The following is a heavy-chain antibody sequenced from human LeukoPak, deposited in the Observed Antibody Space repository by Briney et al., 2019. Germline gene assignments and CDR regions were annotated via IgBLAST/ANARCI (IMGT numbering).Heavy chain of an antibody. CDR2: FDTDDGDT. J-gene: IGHJ4*02. Sequence: GASVTVSCKVSGCTPTELSMHWVRQAPGRGLEWMGGFDTDDGDTIYAQKFQGRVTMTQDTCTDTAYMELSSLRSEDTAVYYCATYPKSSSSWYGSYFDYWGQGTLVTVSS. V-gene: IGHV1-24*01. D-gene: IGHD6-13*01. CDR1: GCTPTELS. CDR3: ATYPKSSSSWYGSYFDY.